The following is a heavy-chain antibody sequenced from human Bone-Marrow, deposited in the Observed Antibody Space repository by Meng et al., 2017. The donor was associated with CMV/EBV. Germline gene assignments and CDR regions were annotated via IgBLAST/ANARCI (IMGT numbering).Heavy chain of an antibody. CDR2: INPNAGDT. CDR1: GYTFTAFF. V-gene: IGHV1-2*02. Sequence: SGYTFTAFFLHWVRQGPGRGLEWLGSINPNAGDTHYARKFQGRVTMTRATSINTVYMDLNSLTSDDTATYYCARAGGGNWGVYSAYDYWGQGTLVTVSS. CDR3: ARAGGGNWGVYSAYDY. J-gene: IGHJ4*02. D-gene: IGHD3-16*01.